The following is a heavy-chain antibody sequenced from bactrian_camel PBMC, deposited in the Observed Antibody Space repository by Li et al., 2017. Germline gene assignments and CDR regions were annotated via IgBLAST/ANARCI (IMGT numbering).Heavy chain of an antibody. CDR1: RSIASRRC. CDR2: IDTANRE. V-gene: IGHV3S53*01. CDR3: AKSGYYHIYVGSYEYNG. Sequence: VESGGGSVKAGGSLRLSCVSSRSIASRRCMGWFRQSPGQEREGVASIDTANRERYSDSAKGRFTISRDNGKNTLYLQLNSLKTEDTAMYYCAKSGYYHIYVGSYEYNGWGQGTQVTVS. J-gene: IGHJ4*01. D-gene: IGHD2*01.